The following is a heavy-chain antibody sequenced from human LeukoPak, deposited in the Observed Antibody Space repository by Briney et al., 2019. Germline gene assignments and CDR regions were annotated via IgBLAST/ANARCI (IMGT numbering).Heavy chain of an antibody. V-gene: IGHV3-21*01. D-gene: IGHD1-26*01. Sequence: GGSLRLSCAASGFTFSSYSMNWVRQAPGKGLEWVSSISSSSSYIYYADSVKGRFTISRDNAKNSLYLQMNSLRDEDTAVYYCARFGKVGATLFRPDRSGYSFDYWGQGNLVTVSP. CDR3: ARFGKVGATLFRPDRSGYSFDY. CDR2: ISSSSSYI. J-gene: IGHJ4*02. CDR1: GFTFSSYS.